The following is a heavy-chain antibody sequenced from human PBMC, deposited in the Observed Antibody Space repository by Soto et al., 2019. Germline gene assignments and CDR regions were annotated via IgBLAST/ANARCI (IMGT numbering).Heavy chain of an antibody. V-gene: IGHV4-31*03. D-gene: IGHD3-22*01. Sequence: SETLSLTCTVSGGSISSGGYYWSWIRQHPGKGLEWIGYIYYSGSTYYNPSLKSRVTISVDTSKNQFSLKLSSVTAADTAVYYSAMSRYYYDSSGALDWGQGTLVTVSS. CDR1: GGSISSGGYY. J-gene: IGHJ4*02. CDR3: AMSRYYYDSSGALD. CDR2: IYYSGST.